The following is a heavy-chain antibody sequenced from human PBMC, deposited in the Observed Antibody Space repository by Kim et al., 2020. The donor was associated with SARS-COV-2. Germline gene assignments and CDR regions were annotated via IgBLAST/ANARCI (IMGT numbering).Heavy chain of an antibody. CDR2: ISAYNGNT. CDR3: ARKSTXXTEVWFDP. V-gene: IGHV1-18*04. Sequence: ASVKVSCKASGYTFTSYGISWVRQAPGQGLEWMGWISAYNGNTNYAQKLQGRVTMTTDTSTSTAYMXLRSLRSDDTAVYYCARKSTXXTEVWFDPWGQGTXXTVSS. CDR1: GYTFTSYG. J-gene: IGHJ5*02. D-gene: IGHD4-4*01.